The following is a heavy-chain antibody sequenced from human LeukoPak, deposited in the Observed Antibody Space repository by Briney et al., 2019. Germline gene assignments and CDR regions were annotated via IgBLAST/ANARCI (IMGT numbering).Heavy chain of an antibody. Sequence: GGSLRLSCAASGFTFSSHGMNWVRQAPGKGLEWVSTVTDRGDTYYADSVKGRSTIFRDSSKNTLYLEMNSLRAEDTAVYYCARIATVTITAAFDIWGQGTKVTVSS. D-gene: IGHD4-17*01. CDR2: VTDRGDT. CDR3: ARIATVTITAAFDI. V-gene: IGHV3-23*01. CDR1: GFTFSSHG. J-gene: IGHJ3*02.